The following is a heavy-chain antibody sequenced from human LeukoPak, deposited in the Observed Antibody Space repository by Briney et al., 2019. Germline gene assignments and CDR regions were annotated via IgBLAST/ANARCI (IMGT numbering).Heavy chain of an antibody. J-gene: IGHJ6*02. CDR1: GGTFSSYA. V-gene: IGHV1-69*04. Sequence: SVKVSCKASGGTFSSYAISWVRQTPGQGLEWMGRIIPILGIANYAQKFQGRVTITADKSTSTAYMELSSLRSEDTAVYYCASVAAAPPAESLYYYYGMDVWGQGTTVTVSS. D-gene: IGHD6-13*01. CDR2: IIPILGIA. CDR3: ASVAAAPPAESLYYYYGMDV.